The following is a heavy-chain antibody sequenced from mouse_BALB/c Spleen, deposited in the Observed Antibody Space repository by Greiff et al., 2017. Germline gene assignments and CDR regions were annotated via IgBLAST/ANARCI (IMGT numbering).Heavy chain of an antibody. J-gene: IGHJ4*01. V-gene: IGHV1-7*01. CDR1: GYTFTSYW. Sequence: QVQLKQSGAELAKPGASVKMSCKASGYTFTSYWMHWVKQRPGQGLEWIGYINPSTGYTEYNQKFKDKATLTADKSSSTAYMQLSSLTSEDSAVYYGARGWDGYYAMDYWGQGTSGTVSS. CDR3: ARGWDGYYAMDY. CDR2: INPSTGYT. D-gene: IGHD2-3*01.